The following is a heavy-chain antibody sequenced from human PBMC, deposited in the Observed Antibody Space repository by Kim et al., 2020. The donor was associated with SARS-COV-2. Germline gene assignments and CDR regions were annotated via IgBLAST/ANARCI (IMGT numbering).Heavy chain of an antibody. J-gene: IGHJ4*02. Sequence: GIATYAQKFQGRVTIHADKSTRTAYMELSSLRSEDTAVYYCASLGRYFDYWGQGTLVTVSS. D-gene: IGHD2-15*01. CDR2: GIA. V-gene: IGHV1-69*02. CDR3: ASLGRYFDY.